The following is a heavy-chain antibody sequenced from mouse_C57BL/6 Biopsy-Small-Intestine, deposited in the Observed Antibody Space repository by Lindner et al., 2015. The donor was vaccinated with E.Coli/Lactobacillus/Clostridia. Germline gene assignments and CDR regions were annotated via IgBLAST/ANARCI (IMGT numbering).Heavy chain of an antibody. D-gene: IGHD2-2*01. Sequence: QLQESGLELVKPGTSVKISCKASGYTFTDYYINWVKQRPGQGLEWIGWIYPGSGNARYSEKFKGKATLTVDTSSSTAYMQLSSLTSEDSAVYFCAGGLPPLYALDYWGQGTSVTVSS. V-gene: IGHV1-84*01. CDR2: IYPGSGNA. J-gene: IGHJ4*01. CDR3: AGGLPPLYALDY. CDR1: GYTFTDYY.